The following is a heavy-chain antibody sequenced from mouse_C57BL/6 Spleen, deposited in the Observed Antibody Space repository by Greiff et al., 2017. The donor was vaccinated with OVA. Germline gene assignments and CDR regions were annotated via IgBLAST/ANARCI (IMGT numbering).Heavy chain of an antibody. CDR2: IYPRSGNT. J-gene: IGHJ4*01. V-gene: IGHV1-81*01. CDR1: GYTFTSYG. Sequence: VQLQQSGAELARPGASVKLSCKASGYTFTSYGISWVKQRTGQGLEWIGEIYPRSGNTYYNEKFKGKATLTADKSSSTAYLELRSLTSADSAVYFCAGARESLYAMDYCGQGTPLTVSS. CDR3: AGARESLYAMDY.